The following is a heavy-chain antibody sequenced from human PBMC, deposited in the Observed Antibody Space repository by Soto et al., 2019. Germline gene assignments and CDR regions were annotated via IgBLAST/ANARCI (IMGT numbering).Heavy chain of an antibody. V-gene: IGHV6-1*01. CDR3: TRDLVVWHNRIDNHFDS. J-gene: IGHJ4*02. CDR2: TYYKSQWYY. Sequence: PSQTLSLTCVLSGDSVSSHNAAWNWVRQSPSRGLEWLGRTYYKSQWYYDYADFVKSRITISPDTSKNQFSLHLGSVTPEDSAVYFCTRDLVVWHNRIDNHFDSWGQGTLVTVSS. D-gene: IGHD2-15*01. CDR1: GDSVSSHNAA.